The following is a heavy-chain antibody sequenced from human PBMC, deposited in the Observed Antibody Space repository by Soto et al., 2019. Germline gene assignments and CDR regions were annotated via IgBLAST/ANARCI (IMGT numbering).Heavy chain of an antibody. J-gene: IGHJ4*02. Sequence: HVQLVQSGTEVKKPGASVRVSCMVSGYPFTTYYIHWVRQAPGQGLEWMGWIDPRSGGTVYEQKFQGRVPMARDTSISTVYMDLRGLTSDDTAIYYCATADYGIFPYWGQGSLVTVSS. V-gene: IGHV1-2*02. CDR3: ATADYGIFPY. CDR1: GYPFTTYY. D-gene: IGHD3-10*01. CDR2: IDPRSGGT.